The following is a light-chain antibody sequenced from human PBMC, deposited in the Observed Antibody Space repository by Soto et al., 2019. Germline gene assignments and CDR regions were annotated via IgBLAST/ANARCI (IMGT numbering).Light chain of an antibody. CDR2: GAS. CDR3: QQYGSSTWT. J-gene: IGKJ1*01. CDR1: QSVSSSY. V-gene: IGKV3-20*01. Sequence: IVLTQSPGTLSLSAGEIATLSCRASQSVSSSYLAWYQQKPGQAPRLLIYGASSRATGIPDRFSGSGSGTDFTLTISRLEPEDFAVYYCQQYGSSTWTVGQGTKVDIK.